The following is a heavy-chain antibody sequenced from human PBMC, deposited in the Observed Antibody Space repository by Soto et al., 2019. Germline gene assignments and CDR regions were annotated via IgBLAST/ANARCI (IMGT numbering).Heavy chain of an antibody. CDR3: ARGAADYYDDSSVFDS. D-gene: IGHD3-22*01. V-gene: IGHV4-61*01. J-gene: IGHJ4*02. Sequence: QVQLQESGPGLVKPSETLSLTCTVSGGSVSSGSYYWSWIRQPPGKGLEWIGYIYYSGSTNYHPSLKTRVTISVDTSKTQCSLKLCSVTAAVTAVYYCARGAADYYDDSSVFDSWGQGTLFTVSS. CDR2: IYYSGST. CDR1: GGSVSSGSYY.